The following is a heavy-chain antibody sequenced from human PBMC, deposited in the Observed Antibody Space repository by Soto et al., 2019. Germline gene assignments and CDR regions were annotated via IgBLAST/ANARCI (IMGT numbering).Heavy chain of an antibody. J-gene: IGHJ5*02. Sequence: QVQLQESGPGLVKPSETLSLTCTVSGGSISSTGFCWGWIRQPPGKGPEWMGSICYSGSTFYNPSLKGRVPISVETSKNQFSVKLGSVTAADTAVHYCARHIPRSTRTIGGWFDPWGQGTLVTVSS. D-gene: IGHD2-21*01. V-gene: IGHV4-39*01. CDR1: GGSISSTGFC. CDR3: ARHIPRSTRTIGGWFDP. CDR2: ICYSGST.